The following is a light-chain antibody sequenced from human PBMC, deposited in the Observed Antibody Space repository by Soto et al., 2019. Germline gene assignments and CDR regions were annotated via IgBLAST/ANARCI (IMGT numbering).Light chain of an antibody. Sequence: EIVLTQSPATLSLSPGERATLSCRAGQSVTSYLAWYQQRPGQAPRLLINDASRRATGIPDRFSGSGSGADFTLTIRSLEPEDLAVYYCQQRSNWPSWTVGQGTKVDIK. CDR3: QQRSNWPSWT. J-gene: IGKJ1*01. CDR1: QSVTSY. V-gene: IGKV3-11*01. CDR2: DAS.